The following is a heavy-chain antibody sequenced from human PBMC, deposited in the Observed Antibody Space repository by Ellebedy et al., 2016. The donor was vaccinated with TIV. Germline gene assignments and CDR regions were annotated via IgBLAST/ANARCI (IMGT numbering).Heavy chain of an antibody. Sequence: SETLSLTCTVSGGSISSYYWSWIRQPPGKGLEWIGYIYYSGSTNYNPSLKSRVTISVDTSKNQFSLKLSSVTAADTAVYYCARGGGITIFGVVTPPDYYYGMDVWGQGTTVTVSS. CDR2: IYYSGST. J-gene: IGHJ6*02. CDR1: GGSISSYY. D-gene: IGHD3-3*01. V-gene: IGHV4-59*01. CDR3: ARGGGITIFGVVTPPDYYYGMDV.